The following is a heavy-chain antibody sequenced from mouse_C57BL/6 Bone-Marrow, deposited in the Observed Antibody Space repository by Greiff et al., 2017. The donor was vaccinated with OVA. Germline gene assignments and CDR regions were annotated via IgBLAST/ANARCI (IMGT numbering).Heavy chain of an antibody. Sequence: QVQLKQSGAELMKPGASVKLSCKATGYTFTGYWIEWVKQRPGHGLEWIGEILPGSGSTNYNEKFKGKATFTADTSSNTAYMQLSSLTTEDSAIYDCARWGTTVVESYAMDYWGQGTSVTVSS. CDR1: GYTFTGYW. CDR2: ILPGSGST. CDR3: ARWGTTVVESYAMDY. J-gene: IGHJ4*01. D-gene: IGHD1-1*01. V-gene: IGHV1-9*01.